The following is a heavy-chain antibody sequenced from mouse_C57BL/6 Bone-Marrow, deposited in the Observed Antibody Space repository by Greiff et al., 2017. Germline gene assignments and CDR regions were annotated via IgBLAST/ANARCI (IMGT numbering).Heavy chain of an antibody. CDR2: MNSDGGST. J-gene: IGHJ4*01. CDR1: EYEFPSHD. CDR3: ARHGYGYYAMDY. Sequence: DVKLVESGGGLVQPGESLKLSCESNEYEFPSHDMSWVRKTPEKRLELVAAMNSDGGSTYYPDTMERRFIISRDNTKKTLYLQMSSLRSEDTALYYCARHGYGYYAMDYWGQGTSVTVSS. D-gene: IGHD2-2*01. V-gene: IGHV5-2*01.